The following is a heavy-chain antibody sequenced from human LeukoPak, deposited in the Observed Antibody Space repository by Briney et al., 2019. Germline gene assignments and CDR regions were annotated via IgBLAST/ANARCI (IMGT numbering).Heavy chain of an antibody. CDR3: ASIAAAGTWFGRYYGMDV. J-gene: IGHJ6*02. CDR2: ISSNGGST. D-gene: IGHD6-13*01. CDR1: GFTFSSYA. Sequence: GGSLRLSCAASGFTFSSYAMHWVRQAPGKGLEYVSAISSNGGSTYYANSVKGRFTISRDNSKNTLYLQMGSLRAEDMAVYYCASIAAAGTWFGRYYGMDVWGQGTTVTVSS. V-gene: IGHV3-64*01.